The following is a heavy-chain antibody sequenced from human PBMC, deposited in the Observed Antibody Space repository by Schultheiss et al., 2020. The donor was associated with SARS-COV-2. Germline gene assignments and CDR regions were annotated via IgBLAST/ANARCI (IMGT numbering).Heavy chain of an antibody. V-gene: IGHV3-30*03. CDR2: ISYDGSNK. Sequence: GGSLRLSCAASGFTFSSYGMHWVRQAPGKGLEWVAVISYDGSNKYYADSVKGRFTISRDNSKNTLYLQMNSLRAEDTAVYYCARGWSYFDYWGQGTLVTVSS. CDR1: GFTFSSYG. CDR3: ARGWSYFDY. J-gene: IGHJ4*02.